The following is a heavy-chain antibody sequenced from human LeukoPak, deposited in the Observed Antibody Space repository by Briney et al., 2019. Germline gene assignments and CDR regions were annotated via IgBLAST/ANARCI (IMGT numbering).Heavy chain of an antibody. CDR1: GGSVSSTTYY. CDR3: ARYVVYGSGKYYFDY. CDR2: INYSGST. J-gene: IGHJ4*02. Sequence: PSETLSLTRTVSGGSVSSTTYYWSWIRQPPGKGLEWIASINYSGSTYHNPSLKSRVTISVDTSENQFSLKLSSVTAADTAVYYCARYVVYGSGKYYFDYWGQGTLVTVSS. D-gene: IGHD3-10*01. V-gene: IGHV4-39*01.